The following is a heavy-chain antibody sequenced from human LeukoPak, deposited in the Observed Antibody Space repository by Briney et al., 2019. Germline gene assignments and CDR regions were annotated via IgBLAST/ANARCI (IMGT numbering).Heavy chain of an antibody. CDR2: ISAYNGNT. Sequence: ASVKVSCKASGYTFISYGISWVRQSPGQGLEWRGWISAYNGNTNFAQKLQGRVTMTTDTSTSTAYMELRSLRSDDTAVYYCARDKGTAVANGMDVWGQGTTVTVSS. J-gene: IGHJ6*02. CDR1: GYTFISYG. D-gene: IGHD6-19*01. V-gene: IGHV1-18*01. CDR3: ARDKGTAVANGMDV.